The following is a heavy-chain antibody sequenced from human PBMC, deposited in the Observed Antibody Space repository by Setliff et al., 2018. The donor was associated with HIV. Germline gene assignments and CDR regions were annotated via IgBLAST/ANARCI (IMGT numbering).Heavy chain of an antibody. J-gene: IGHJ6*02. CDR2: IYTSGNT. CDR3: ARDSELGLNYHYGMDA. Sequence: SETLSLTCTVSGGSISSHYWSWIRQPAGKGLEWIGRIYTSGNTNYNPSLKSRVTMSVDTSKNQFSLKLSSVTAADTAVYYCARDSELGLNYHYGMDAWGQGTTVTVSS. V-gene: IGHV4-4*07. CDR1: GGSISSHY. D-gene: IGHD1-26*01.